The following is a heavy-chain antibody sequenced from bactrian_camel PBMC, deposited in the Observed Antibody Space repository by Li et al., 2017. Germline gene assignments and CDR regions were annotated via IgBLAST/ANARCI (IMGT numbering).Heavy chain of an antibody. V-gene: IGHV3S55*01. CDR3: GTEVDVGPYSDYDKCNWDY. CDR1: GDTYNRYC. CDR2: LDGGKIT. Sequence: HVQLVESGGGPVQNGSSLILSCAASGDTYNRYCVGWFRQPPGKEREWVATLDGGKITSIADSVKGRFTISQDNDKNTLYLQMDNLKPEDRAMYYCGTEVDVGPYSDYDKCNWDYWGPGTQVTVS. J-gene: IGHJ4*01. D-gene: IGHD4*01.